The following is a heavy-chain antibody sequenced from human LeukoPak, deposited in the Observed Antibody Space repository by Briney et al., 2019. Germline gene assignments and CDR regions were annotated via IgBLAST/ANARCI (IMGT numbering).Heavy chain of an antibody. J-gene: IGHJ4*02. V-gene: IGHV3-48*03. D-gene: IGHD3-16*01. Sequence: GGSLRLSCAASGFTFSSYVMNWVRPARGKGLEGASYISSSGCATYYADSVKGRFTISRDNAKNALYLQMNSLRAEDTDVYYCARRHYVDLDYWGQGTRVTVSS. CDR1: GFTFSSYV. CDR2: ISSSGCAT. CDR3: ARRHYVDLDY.